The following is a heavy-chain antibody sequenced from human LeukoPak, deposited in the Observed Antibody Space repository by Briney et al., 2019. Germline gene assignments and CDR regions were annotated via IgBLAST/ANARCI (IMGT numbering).Heavy chain of an antibody. CDR2: IWYDGSNK. CDR1: GFTFSSYG. J-gene: IGHJ4*02. D-gene: IGHD3-22*01. CDR3: AKDWGYDSSGRLNY. V-gene: IGHV3-33*06. Sequence: GRSLRLCCAASGFTFSSYGMHWVRQAPGKGLEWVAVIWYDGSNKYYADSAKGRFTISRDNSKNTLYLQMNSLRAEDTAVYYCAKDWGYDSSGRLNYWGQGTLVTVSS.